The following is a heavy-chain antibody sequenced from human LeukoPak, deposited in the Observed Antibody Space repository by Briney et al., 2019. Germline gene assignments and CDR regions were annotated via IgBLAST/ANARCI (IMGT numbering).Heavy chain of an antibody. D-gene: IGHD2-21*02. CDR1: GFTVSSNY. V-gene: IGHV3-53*01. Sequence: GGSLRLSCATSGFTVSSNYMSWVRQAPGKGLEWVSVIYSGGSTYYADSVKGRFTISRDNSKNTLYLQMNSLRAEDTAVYYCAGEKGDYYFDYWGQGTLVTVSS. J-gene: IGHJ4*02. CDR2: IYSGGST. CDR3: AGEKGDYYFDY.